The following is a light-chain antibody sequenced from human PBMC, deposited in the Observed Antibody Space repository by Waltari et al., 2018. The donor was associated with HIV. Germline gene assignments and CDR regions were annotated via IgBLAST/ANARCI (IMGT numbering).Light chain of an antibody. J-gene: IGLJ2*01. CDR1: RSDIGNYNL. CDR2: EGI. CDR3: SSYGGSSNWL. V-gene: IGLV2-23*01. Sequence: QSALTQPASVSGSPGQSITLSCTGTRSDIGNYNLVSWYQQHPGKAPKLIIYEGIKRPSGVSNRISGSKSANTASLTISGLQAEDEADYFCSSYGGSSNWLFGGGTKLTVL.